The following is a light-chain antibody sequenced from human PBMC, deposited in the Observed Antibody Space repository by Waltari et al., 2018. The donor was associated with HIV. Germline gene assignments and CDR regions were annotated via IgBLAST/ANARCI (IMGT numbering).Light chain of an antibody. V-gene: IGKV4-1*01. CDR2: CAS. J-gene: IGKJ4*01. Sequence: DIVMTQSPDSLPVSLGERATINCTSNRTVLYSYDNRNYLAWYQQKPRQPPKLLISCASTRESGVPDRFSGSGSGTDFTLTITRLQAEDVAVYHCQQYFRIPPTFGGGTKVEIK. CDR3: QQYFRIPPT. CDR1: RTVLYSYDNRNY.